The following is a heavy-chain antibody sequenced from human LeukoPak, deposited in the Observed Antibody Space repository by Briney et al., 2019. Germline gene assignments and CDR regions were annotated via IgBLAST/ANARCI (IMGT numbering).Heavy chain of an antibody. CDR1: EFSVGSNY. Sequence: PGGSLRLSCAASEFSVGSNYMTWVRQAPGKGLEWVSLIYSGGSTYYADSVKGRFTISRDNSKNTLYLQMNSLRAEDTAVYYCARERGGYDLRYYYYYMDVWGKGTTVTVSS. D-gene: IGHD5-12*01. CDR3: ARERGGYDLRYYYYYMDV. CDR2: IYSGGST. V-gene: IGHV3-66*01. J-gene: IGHJ6*03.